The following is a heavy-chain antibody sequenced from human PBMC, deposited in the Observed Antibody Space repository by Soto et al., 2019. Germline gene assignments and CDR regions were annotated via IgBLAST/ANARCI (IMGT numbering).Heavy chain of an antibody. D-gene: IGHD6-19*01. CDR1: GFTFSRYA. CDR2: ISGSGGST. Sequence: PGGPLRLSCAASGFTFSRYAMSWVRQAPGKGLEWVSAISGSGGSTYYADSVKGRFTTSRDNSKNTLYLQMNSLRAEDTAVYHCAKEARSGWYYAFDIWGQGTMVTVSS. V-gene: IGHV3-23*01. CDR3: AKEARSGWYYAFDI. J-gene: IGHJ3*02.